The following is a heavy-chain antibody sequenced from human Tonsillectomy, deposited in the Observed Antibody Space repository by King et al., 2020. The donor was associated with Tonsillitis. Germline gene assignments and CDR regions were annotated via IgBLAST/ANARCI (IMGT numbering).Heavy chain of an antibody. CDR1: GGTFNSYA. V-gene: IGHV1-69*01. J-gene: IGHJ2*01. D-gene: IGHD6-13*01. CDR2: IIPIFGTV. CDR3: AIDNSRGDSNTGRNDWYFDL. Sequence: VQLVQSGAEVKKPGSSVKVSCKASGGTFNSYAISWVRQAPGQGLEWMGGIIPIFGTVNYAQKFQGRVTITADESTSTAYMDLRSLRSEDTAGYYCAIDNSRGDSNTGRNDWYFDLWGRGTLVTVSS.